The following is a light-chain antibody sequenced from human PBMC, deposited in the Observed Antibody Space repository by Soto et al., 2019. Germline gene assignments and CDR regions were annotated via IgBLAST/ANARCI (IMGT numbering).Light chain of an antibody. Sequence: QSVLTQPPSASGTPGQRVTISCSGSRSNIGSNYVYWYQQLPGTAPKLLIYRNNQRPSGVPDRFSGSKSGTSASLAISGLRSEDEADYYCAAWDDSLSAQVFGGGTKLTVL. J-gene: IGLJ2*01. CDR3: AAWDDSLSAQV. V-gene: IGLV1-47*01. CDR2: RNN. CDR1: RSNIGSNY.